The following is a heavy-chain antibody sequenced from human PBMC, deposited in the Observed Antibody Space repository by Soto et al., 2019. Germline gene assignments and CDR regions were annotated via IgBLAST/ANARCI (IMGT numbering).Heavy chain of an antibody. Sequence: PSETLSLTCTVSGGSTSSSSYYWGWIRQPPGKGLEWIGSIYYSGSTYYNPSLKSRVTISVDTSKNQFSLKLSSVTAADTAVYYCARLCVYSSGWYLEYYFDYWGQGTLVTVS. CDR2: IYYSGST. CDR3: ARLCVYSSGWYLEYYFDY. CDR1: GGSTSSSSYY. D-gene: IGHD6-19*01. V-gene: IGHV4-39*01. J-gene: IGHJ4*02.